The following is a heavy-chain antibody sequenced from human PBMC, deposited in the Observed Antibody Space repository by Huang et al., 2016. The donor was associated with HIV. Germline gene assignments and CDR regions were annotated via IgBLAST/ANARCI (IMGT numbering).Heavy chain of an antibody. V-gene: IGHV3-74*01. J-gene: IGHJ2*01. CDR1: GFTFSSYW. Sequence: EVQLVESGGGLVQPGGSLRLSCAASGFTFSSYWVHWVRQAPGKGLVWVSRMNGDGSSTNYADSVKGRFTISRDNAKNTLYVQVNSLRAEDTAVYYCARGTRLTGLWYFDLWGRGTLVIVSS. CDR3: ARGTRLTGLWYFDL. CDR2: MNGDGSST. D-gene: IGHD7-27*01.